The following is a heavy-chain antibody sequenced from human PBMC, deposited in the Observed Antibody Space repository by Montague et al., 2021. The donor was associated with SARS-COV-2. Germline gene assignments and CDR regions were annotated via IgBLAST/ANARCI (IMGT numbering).Heavy chain of an antibody. CDR3: ARNQVFKD. CDR1: GINFGNFW. V-gene: IGHV3-7*03. J-gene: IGHJ4*02. CDR2: INQDGSET. Sequence: SLRLSCAASGINFGNFWMSWVRQAPGKGLEWVANINQDGSETYHLESLKGRFTISRDNANSSVFLQMDSLRPDDTAFYYCARNQVFKDWGQGTLVIVSS.